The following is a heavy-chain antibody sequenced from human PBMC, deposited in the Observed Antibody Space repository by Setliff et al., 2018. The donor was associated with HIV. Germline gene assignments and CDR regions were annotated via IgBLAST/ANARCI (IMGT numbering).Heavy chain of an antibody. J-gene: IGHJ4*02. Sequence: GGSLRLSCAASGFTVSSNYMSWVRQAPGKGLEWVSVIYSGGSTYYADSVKGRFTISRDNAKNSVFLQMSSLRAEDTAVYYCARGEWTYGVNDRFDQWGQGTLVTVSS. CDR1: GFTVSSNY. V-gene: IGHV3-66*01. D-gene: IGHD3-9*01. CDR2: IYSGGST. CDR3: ARGEWTYGVNDRFDQ.